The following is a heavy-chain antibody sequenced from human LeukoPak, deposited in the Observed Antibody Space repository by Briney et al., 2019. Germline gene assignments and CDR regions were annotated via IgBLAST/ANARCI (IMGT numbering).Heavy chain of an antibody. CDR1: GNTFTGYY. CDR2: INANDGGT. CDR3: AREKMVLTGTKLYYFDY. D-gene: IGHD1-7*01. V-gene: IGHV1-2*06. Sequence: ASVKVSCKASGNTFTGYYIHWVRQAPGQGLEWRGRINANDGGTQYAQHFQGRVTMSRDTSINTAYMELSSLTSDDTALFYCAREKMVLTGTKLYYFDYWGQGTLVTVSP. J-gene: IGHJ4*02.